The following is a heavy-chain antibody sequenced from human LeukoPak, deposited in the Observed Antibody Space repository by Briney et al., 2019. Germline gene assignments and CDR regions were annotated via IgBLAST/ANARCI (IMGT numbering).Heavy chain of an antibody. D-gene: IGHD6-13*01. V-gene: IGHV4-59*06. CDR1: GGSFSGHY. CDR2: IYYSGST. J-gene: IGHJ4*02. Sequence: SETLSLTCAVHGGSFSGHYWSWIRQPPGKGLEWIGYIYYSGSTYYNPSLKSRVTISVDTSKNQFSLKLSSVTAADTAVYYCAGDRPYSSSSHWGQGTLVTVSS. CDR3: AGDRPYSSSSH.